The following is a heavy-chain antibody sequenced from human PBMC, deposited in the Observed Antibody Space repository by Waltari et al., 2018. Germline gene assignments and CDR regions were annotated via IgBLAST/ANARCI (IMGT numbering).Heavy chain of an antibody. Sequence: HLAESGGGLVKPGGSLRLTCTASGFGFSDSDMNWVRRAPGRGLEWVSSIGGGSRTYTFYADSVKGRFTISRDNAKNSLYLQMNSLRAGDSAVYYCTRDLYGSGGDWFDPWGQGTLVSVSS. J-gene: IGHJ5*02. D-gene: IGHD3-10*01. CDR3: TRDLYGSGGDWFDP. V-gene: IGHV3-21*03. CDR2: IGGGSRTYT. CDR1: GFGFSDSD.